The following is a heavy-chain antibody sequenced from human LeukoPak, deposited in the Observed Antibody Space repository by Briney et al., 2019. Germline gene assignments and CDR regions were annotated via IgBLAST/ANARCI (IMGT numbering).Heavy chain of an antibody. CDR1: GFTFSSYA. Sequence: GGSLRLSCAASGFTFSSYAMSWVRQAPGKGLEWVSAISGSGGSTYYADSVKGRFTISRDNSRNTLYLQMNSLRAEGTAVYYCAKDGDYVWGSYRSNYYFDYWGQGTLVTVSS. D-gene: IGHD3-16*02. J-gene: IGHJ4*02. CDR2: ISGSGGST. CDR3: AKDGDYVWGSYRSNYYFDY. V-gene: IGHV3-23*01.